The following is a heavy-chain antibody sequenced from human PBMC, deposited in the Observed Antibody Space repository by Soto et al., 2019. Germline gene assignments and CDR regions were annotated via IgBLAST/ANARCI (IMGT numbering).Heavy chain of an antibody. CDR1: GGSFSGYY. CDR2: INHSGST. J-gene: IGHJ5*02. Sequence: SETLSLTCAVYGGSFSGYYWSWIRQPPGKGLEWIGEINHSGSTNYNPSLKSRVTISVDTSKNQFSLKLSSVTAADTAVYYCARGLYGDYGWGEDWFDTWGQGTLVTSPQ. CDR3: ARGLYGDYGWGEDWFDT. V-gene: IGHV4-34*01. D-gene: IGHD4-17*01.